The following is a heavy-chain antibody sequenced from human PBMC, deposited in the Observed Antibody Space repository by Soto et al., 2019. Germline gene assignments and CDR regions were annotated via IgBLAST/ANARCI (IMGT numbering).Heavy chain of an antibody. CDR3: SCPEPTMEGGSYLY. CDR2: IYHSGST. J-gene: IGHJ1*01. V-gene: IGHV4-4*02. CDR1: GGSISSSNC. Sequence: SETLSLNCAFSGGSISSSNCWSWVRQPPGKGLEWIGEIYHSGSTNYNPSLKSRVTISVDKSKNQYSLKLSSVTAADRAVYYCSCPEPTMEGGSYLYCGQGTLVTSP. D-gene: IGHD1-26*01.